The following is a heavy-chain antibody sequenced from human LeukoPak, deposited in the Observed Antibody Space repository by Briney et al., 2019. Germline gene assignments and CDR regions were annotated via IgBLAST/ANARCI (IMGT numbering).Heavy chain of an antibody. V-gene: IGHV3-23*01. J-gene: IGHJ3*02. CDR1: GFTFSTYA. D-gene: IGHD6-13*01. CDR2: RSGSGGST. CDR3: AKDVHSSSRYVAFDM. Sequence: GGTLRLSCAVSGFTFSTYAMSWGRHPPGKGLEWVSTRSGSGGSTYYADSVKGRFTISRDNSKNPLYLQMNSLRAEDTALYYCAKDVHSSSRYVAFDMWGQGTMVTVSS.